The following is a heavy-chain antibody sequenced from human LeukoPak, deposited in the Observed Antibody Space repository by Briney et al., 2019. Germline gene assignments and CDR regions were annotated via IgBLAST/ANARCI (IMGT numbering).Heavy chain of an antibody. CDR3: ARDVSSRWYYFDY. V-gene: IGHV1-2*02. CDR1: GYTFTGYY. Sequence: ASVKVSCKASGYTFTGYYMHWVRQAPGQGLAWMGWINPNSGGTNYAQKFQGRVTMTRDTSISTAYMELSRLRSDDTAVYYCARDVSSRWYYFDYWGQGTLVTVSS. CDR2: INPNSGGT. J-gene: IGHJ4*02. D-gene: IGHD6-13*01.